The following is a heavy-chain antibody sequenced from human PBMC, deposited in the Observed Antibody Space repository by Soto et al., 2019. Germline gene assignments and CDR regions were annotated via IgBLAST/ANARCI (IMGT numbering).Heavy chain of an antibody. D-gene: IGHD3-22*01. J-gene: IGHJ1*01. V-gene: IGHV3-23*01. Sequence: EVQLLESGGGLVQPGGSLRLSCAASGFIFSSYAMSWVRQAPGKGLEWVSAISGSGGSPYYADSVKGRFTISRDNSKNTLYLQMNSLRAEDTALYYCAKGTYDSSGYYYFAEYFQHWGQGTLVTVSS. CDR3: AKGTYDSSGYYYFAEYFQH. CDR2: ISGSGGSP. CDR1: GFIFSSYA.